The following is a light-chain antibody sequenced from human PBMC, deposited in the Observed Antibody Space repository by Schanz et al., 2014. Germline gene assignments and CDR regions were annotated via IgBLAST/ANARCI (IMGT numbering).Light chain of an antibody. V-gene: IGKV1-12*01. CDR3: QQSSSAPYT. Sequence: DIQMTQSPSSVSASVGDTVTITCRASQDINKWLAWYQQKPGQAPKLLIYAASTLQSGVPSRFTGRGSGTDFTLTSSSLQPEDFATYFCQQSSSAPYTFGQGTKLAIK. CDR2: AAS. J-gene: IGKJ2*01. CDR1: QDINKW.